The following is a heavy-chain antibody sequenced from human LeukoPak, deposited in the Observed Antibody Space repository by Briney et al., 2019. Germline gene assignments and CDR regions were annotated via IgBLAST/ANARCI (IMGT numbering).Heavy chain of an antibody. Sequence: SETLSLTCAVYGGSFSGYYWSWIRQPPGKGLEWIGEINHSGSTNYNPSLKSRVTISVDTSKNQFSLKLSSVTAADTAVYYCARVGCGGDCYSWSWFDPRGQGTLVTVSS. CDR1: GGSFSGYY. CDR3: ARVGCGGDCYSWSWFDP. CDR2: INHSGST. J-gene: IGHJ5*02. D-gene: IGHD2-21*02. V-gene: IGHV4-34*01.